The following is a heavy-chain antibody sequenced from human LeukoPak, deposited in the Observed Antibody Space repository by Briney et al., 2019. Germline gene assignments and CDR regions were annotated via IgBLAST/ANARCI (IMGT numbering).Heavy chain of an antibody. Sequence: GASVKVSCKVSGYTLTELSMHWVRQAPGKGLEWMGGFDPEDGETIYAQKFQGRVTMTEDTSTDTAYMELSSLRSEDTAVYYCATIRYYYDSSGSTGWDYWGQGTLVTVSS. D-gene: IGHD3-22*01. CDR1: GYTLTELS. CDR3: ATIRYYYDSSGSTGWDY. J-gene: IGHJ4*02. V-gene: IGHV1-24*01. CDR2: FDPEDGET.